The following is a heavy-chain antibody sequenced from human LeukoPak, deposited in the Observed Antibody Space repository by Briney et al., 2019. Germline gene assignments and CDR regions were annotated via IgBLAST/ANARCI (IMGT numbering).Heavy chain of an antibody. J-gene: IGHJ4*02. CDR3: VRDGVGAPPFDY. Sequence: GGSLRLSCAASGFSFSTQRMHWVRQAPGKGLVWVSRIKGDGSSTSYADSVKGRFTISRDNAKNTLFLQMNSLRAEDTAVYYCVRDGVGAPPFDYWGQGALVTVSS. CDR2: IKGDGSST. CDR1: GFSFSTQR. V-gene: IGHV3-74*01. D-gene: IGHD1-26*01.